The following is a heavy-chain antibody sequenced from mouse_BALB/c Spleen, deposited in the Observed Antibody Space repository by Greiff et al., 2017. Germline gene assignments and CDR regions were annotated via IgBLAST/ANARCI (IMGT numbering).Heavy chain of an antibody. D-gene: IGHD2-4*01. CDR1: GFTFNTNA. CDR3: VREDYDYWYFDV. J-gene: IGHJ1*01. CDR2: IRSKSNNYAT. Sequence: GGGLVQTKGSLKLSCAASGFTFNTNAMNWVRQAPGKGLEWVARIRSKSNNYATYYADSVKDRYTISRDDSQSMLYLQMNNLKTEDTAMYYCVREDYDYWYFDVWGAGTTVTVSS. V-gene: IGHV10S3*01.